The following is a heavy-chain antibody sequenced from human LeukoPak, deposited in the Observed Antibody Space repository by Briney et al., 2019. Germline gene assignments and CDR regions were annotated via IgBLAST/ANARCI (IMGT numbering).Heavy chain of an antibody. CDR3: ARARDGAVIDYYASGRPFDY. V-gene: IGHV1-69*13. D-gene: IGHD3-10*01. Sequence: ASVKVSCKASGGTFSSYAISWVRQAPGQGLEWMGGIIPIFGTANYAQKFQGRVTITADESTSTAYMELSSLRSEDTAVHYCARARDGAVIDYYASGRPFDYWGQGTLVTVSS. J-gene: IGHJ4*02. CDR1: GGTFSSYA. CDR2: IIPIFGTA.